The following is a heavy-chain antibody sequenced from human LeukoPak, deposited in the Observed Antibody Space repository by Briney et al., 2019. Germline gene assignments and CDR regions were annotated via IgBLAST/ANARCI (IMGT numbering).Heavy chain of an antibody. D-gene: IGHD6-19*01. V-gene: IGHV3-7*01. CDR1: GLTFSTYW. CDR2: IKQDGSEK. J-gene: IGHJ4*02. CDR3: ARSNSGLDY. Sequence: PGGSLRLSCAASGLTFSTYWMSWVRQTPGKGLEWVANIKQDGSEKFYVDSVKGRFTISRDNAKNSLYLQMNSLRTEDTAVYYCARSNSGLDYWGQGTLVTVSS.